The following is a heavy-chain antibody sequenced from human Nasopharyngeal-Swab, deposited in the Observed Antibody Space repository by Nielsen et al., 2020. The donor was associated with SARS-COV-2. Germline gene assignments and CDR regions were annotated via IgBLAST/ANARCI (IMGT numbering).Heavy chain of an antibody. D-gene: IGHD4-17*01. Sequence: SETLSLTCVVSGASISSRNNYWGWIRQSPGKGLEWIGTIFSSGSTYSPSLKSRVTMSVDTSKNQFSLKLTSVTAADTAVYYCARDESGDYLGLPFDYWGQGTLVTVSS. CDR2: IFSSGST. V-gene: IGHV4-39*07. CDR3: ARDESGDYLGLPFDY. CDR1: GASISSRNNY. J-gene: IGHJ4*02.